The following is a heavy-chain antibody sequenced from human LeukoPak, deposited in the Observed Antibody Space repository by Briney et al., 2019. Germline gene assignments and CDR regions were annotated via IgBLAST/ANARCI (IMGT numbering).Heavy chain of an antibody. V-gene: IGHV3-11*01. CDR3: ASDRRGSFPLDYFDY. D-gene: IGHD1-26*01. J-gene: IGHJ4*02. Sequence: GGSLRLSCAASGFTFSDYYMSWIRQAPGKGLEWVSYISSSGSTIYYADSVKGRFTISRDNAKNSLYLQMNSLRAEDTAVYYCASDRRGSFPLDYFDYWGQRTLVTVSS. CDR2: ISSSGSTI. CDR1: GFTFSDYY.